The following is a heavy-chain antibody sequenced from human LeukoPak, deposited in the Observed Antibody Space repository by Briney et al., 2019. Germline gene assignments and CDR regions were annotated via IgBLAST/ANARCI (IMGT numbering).Heavy chain of an antibody. CDR1: GFSFSSYW. D-gene: IGHD3-10*01. Sequence: GGSLRLSCAASGFSFSSYWMSWVRQAPGKGLEWVANIKQGGSEKYYVDSVKGRFTISRDNAENSLYLQMNSLRAEDTAMYYCARPLYGSASYYNLPRWFDPWGQGTLVTVSS. V-gene: IGHV3-7*03. CDR2: IKQGGSEK. CDR3: ARPLYGSASYYNLPRWFDP. J-gene: IGHJ5*02.